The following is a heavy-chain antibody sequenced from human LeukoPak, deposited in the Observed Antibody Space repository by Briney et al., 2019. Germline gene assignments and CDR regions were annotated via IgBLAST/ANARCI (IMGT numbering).Heavy chain of an antibody. CDR3: AKDRGGIIVGANPFDY. V-gene: IGHV3-23*01. CDR1: GFTFRSYV. D-gene: IGHD1-26*01. CDR2: LNTDGAWI. Sequence: QPGGSLRLSCAASGFTFRSYVMSWVRLAPGKGLEWVSGLNTDGAWIYYADSVKGRFTISRDNSENTLYLQMNSLRAEDTAVYYCAKDRGGIIVGANPFDYWGQGTLVTVSS. J-gene: IGHJ4*02.